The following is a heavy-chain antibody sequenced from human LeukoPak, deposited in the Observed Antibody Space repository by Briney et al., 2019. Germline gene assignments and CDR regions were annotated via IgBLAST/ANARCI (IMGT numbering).Heavy chain of an antibody. D-gene: IGHD3-10*01. CDR3: ARDHHSSGSLDY. V-gene: IGHV3-30*02. CDR1: GFTFSSYG. J-gene: IGHJ4*02. Sequence: GGSLRLSCAASGFTFSSYGMRWVRQAPGKGLEWVAFIRYDGSNKYYADSVKGRFTISRDNSKNTLYLQMNSLRAEDTAVYYCARDHHSSGSLDYWGQGTLVTVSS. CDR2: IRYDGSNK.